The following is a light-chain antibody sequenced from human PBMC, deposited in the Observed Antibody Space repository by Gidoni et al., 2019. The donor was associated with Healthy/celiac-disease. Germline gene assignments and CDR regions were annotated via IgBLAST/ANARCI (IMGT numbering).Light chain of an antibody. Sequence: QSALTQPAPVSGSPGQSITISCTGTSSDVGGYNYVSWYQQHPGTAPKLMIYDVSNRPSGVSNRFSGSKSGNTASLTISGLQAEDEADYYCSSYTSSSTRVFGTGTKVTVL. CDR3: SSYTSSSTRV. CDR1: SSDVGGYNY. J-gene: IGLJ1*01. V-gene: IGLV2-14*01. CDR2: DVS.